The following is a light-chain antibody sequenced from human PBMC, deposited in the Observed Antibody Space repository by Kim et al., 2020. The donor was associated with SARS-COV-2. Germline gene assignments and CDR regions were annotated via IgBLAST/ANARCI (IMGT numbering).Light chain of an antibody. Sequence: SSELTQDPAVSVALGQKVRITCQGDSLRGRYASWYQQKPGQAPILVIYLKNKRPSGIPERFSGSSSGNTASLTITGAQEEDEADYYCNSRDTSGDQWVFGGGTKLTVL. V-gene: IGLV3-19*01. CDR3: NSRDTSGDQWV. CDR1: SLRGRY. CDR2: LKN. J-gene: IGLJ3*02.